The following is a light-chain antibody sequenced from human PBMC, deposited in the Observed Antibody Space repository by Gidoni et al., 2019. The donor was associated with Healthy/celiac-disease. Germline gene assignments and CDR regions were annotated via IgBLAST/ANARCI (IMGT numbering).Light chain of an antibody. V-gene: IGKV1-27*01. Sequence: DIQMTQSPSSLSASVGDRVTITCRASQGISNYLAWYQQKPGKVPKLLIYAASTLQSGVPSRFSGSGAGTNFSLTISSLQHEDVATYYCQKYNSGHRTFGQGTKVEIK. CDR1: QGISNY. J-gene: IGKJ1*01. CDR3: QKYNSGHRT. CDR2: AAS.